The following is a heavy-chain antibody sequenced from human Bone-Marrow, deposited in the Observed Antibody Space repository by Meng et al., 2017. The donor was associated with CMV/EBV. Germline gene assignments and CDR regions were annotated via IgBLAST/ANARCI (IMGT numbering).Heavy chain of an antibody. CDR3: ATGPRGSSSWFGWFDP. CDR1: GYTLTELS. Sequence: ASVKVSCKGSGYTLTELSMHWVRQAPGKGLEWMGGFDPEDGETIYAQKFQGRVTMTEDTSTDTAYMELRSLRSEDTAVYYCATGPRGSSSWFGWFDPWGQGTLVTVSS. CDR2: FDPEDGET. J-gene: IGHJ5*02. V-gene: IGHV1-24*01. D-gene: IGHD6-13*01.